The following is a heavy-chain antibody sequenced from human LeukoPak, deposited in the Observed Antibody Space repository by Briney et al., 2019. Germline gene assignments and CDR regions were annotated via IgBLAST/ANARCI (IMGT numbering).Heavy chain of an antibody. CDR3: ARDQPIGYNFGYPFDN. CDR1: GFTFSDYY. J-gene: IGHJ4*02. V-gene: IGHV3-11*04. Sequence: GGSLRLSCAASGFTFSDYYMSWIRQAPGKGLEWVSYISSSGSTIYYADSVRGRFTISRDNAKNSLYLQMNNLRVEDTAVYYCARDQPIGYNFGYPFDNWGQGTLVTVSS. D-gene: IGHD5-18*01. CDR2: ISSSGSTI.